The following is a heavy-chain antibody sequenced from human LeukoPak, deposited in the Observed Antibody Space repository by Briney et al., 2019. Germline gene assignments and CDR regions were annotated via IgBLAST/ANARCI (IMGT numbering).Heavy chain of an antibody. Sequence: GGSLRLSCAASGFTFDDYGMSWVRQAPGKGLEWVSSISSSSSSIYYADSVKGRFTISRDNAKNSLYLQMNSLRAEDTAVYYCAREMDGPYGSGSPLDYWGQGTLVTVSS. V-gene: IGHV3-21*04. CDR1: GFTFDDYG. CDR2: ISSSSSSI. J-gene: IGHJ4*02. D-gene: IGHD3-10*01. CDR3: AREMDGPYGSGSPLDY.